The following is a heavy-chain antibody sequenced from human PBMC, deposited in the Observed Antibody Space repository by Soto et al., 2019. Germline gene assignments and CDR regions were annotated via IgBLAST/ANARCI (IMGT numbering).Heavy chain of an antibody. CDR3: AKEYR. CDR1: GFTFSNHW. Sequence: EVQLVESGGGLVQPGGSLRLSCTASGFTFSNHWMSWVRQAPGKGLERVASIKEDGSEKYYVDSVKGRFTISRDNAKNSLYPQMNRLSAGDTAVYYCAKEYRWGEGALVSVSS. J-gene: IGHJ1*01. V-gene: IGHV3-7*01. CDR2: IKEDGSEK. D-gene: IGHD1-26*01.